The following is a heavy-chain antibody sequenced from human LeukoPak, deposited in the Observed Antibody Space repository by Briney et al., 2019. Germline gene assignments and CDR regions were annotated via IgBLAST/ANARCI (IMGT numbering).Heavy chain of an antibody. CDR3: AKVGNNWDFDY. CDR2: INSDARST. V-gene: IGHV3-74*01. D-gene: IGHD1-1*01. J-gene: IGHJ4*02. Sequence: GGSLRLSCAASGFTFSNYWMHWVRQAPGKGLVWVSRINSDARSTSYADSVKGRFTISRDNSKNTLYLQMNSLRAEDTAVYYCAKVGNNWDFDYWGQGTLVTVSS. CDR1: GFTFSNYW.